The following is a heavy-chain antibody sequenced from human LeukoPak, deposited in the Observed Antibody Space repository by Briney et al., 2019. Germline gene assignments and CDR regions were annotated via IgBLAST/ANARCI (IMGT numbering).Heavy chain of an antibody. D-gene: IGHD1/OR15-1a*01. CDR2: ISYDGRKN. V-gene: IGHV3-30*18. Sequence: PGGSLRLSCAVSGFIFSNYGMHWVRQAPGKGLEWLSVISYDGRKNYYADSVKGRFTISRDNSKDTLYLQMNSLRAEDTALYYCAKENTNAMDYFDYWGQGTLVTVSS. J-gene: IGHJ4*02. CDR3: AKENTNAMDYFDY. CDR1: GFIFSNYG.